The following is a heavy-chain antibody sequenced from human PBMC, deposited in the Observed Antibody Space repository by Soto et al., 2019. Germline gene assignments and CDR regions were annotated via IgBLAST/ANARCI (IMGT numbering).Heavy chain of an antibody. Sequence: QVQLVQSGAEVKKPGASVKVSYKASGYTFTSNDINWVRQATGQGFEWMGWMSPKSGDTGYAQKFQGRVTMTRDTAISTAYMELSSLRSEDTAVYYCAGGPPNWGFDFWGQGTLVTVPS. J-gene: IGHJ4*02. V-gene: IGHV1-8*01. CDR1: GYTFTSND. CDR3: AGGPPNWGFDF. CDR2: MSPKSGDT. D-gene: IGHD7-27*01.